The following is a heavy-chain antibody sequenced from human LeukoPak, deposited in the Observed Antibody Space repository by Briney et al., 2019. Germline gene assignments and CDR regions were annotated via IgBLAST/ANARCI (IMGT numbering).Heavy chain of an antibody. CDR1: GGSISSYY. CDR2: IYYSGST. V-gene: IGHV4-59*01. CDR3: ARDRSRLDI. J-gene: IGHJ3*02. Sequence: SETLSLTCTVSGGSISSYYWSWIRQPPGKGLEWIGNIYYSGSTNYNPSLKSRVTISVDTSKNQFSLKLSSVTAADTAVYYCARDRSRLDIWGQGTMVTVSS.